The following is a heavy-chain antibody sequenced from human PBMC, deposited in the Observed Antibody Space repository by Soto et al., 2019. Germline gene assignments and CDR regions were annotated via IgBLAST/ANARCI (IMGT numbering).Heavy chain of an antibody. CDR3: ARVGSWKMPRG. J-gene: IGHJ4*02. CDR2: ISSSSSTI. D-gene: IGHD1-26*01. V-gene: IGHV3-48*01. Sequence: EVQLVESGGGLVQPGGSLRLSSTAYGFTFSSYSMNWVRQAPRKGLEWFAYISSSSSTIYYADSLKGRFTISRDNAKNSLYLQMNRLRAEDTSVYYCARVGSWKMPRGWGQGSPVTVSS. CDR1: GFTFSSYS.